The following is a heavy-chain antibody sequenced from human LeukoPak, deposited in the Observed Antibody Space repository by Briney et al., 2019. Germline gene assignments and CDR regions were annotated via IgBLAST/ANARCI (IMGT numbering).Heavy chain of an antibody. J-gene: IGHJ4*02. D-gene: IGHD6-19*01. CDR2: ISGSSNYI. Sequence: GGSLRLSCAASGFSFSTYSINWVRQAPGKGLEWVSSISGSSNYIYYADSVKGRFTISRDNSKNTLYLQMNSLRAEDTAVYYCARAIGGYSSGWADFDYWGQGTLVTVSS. V-gene: IGHV3-21*04. CDR3: ARAIGGYSSGWADFDY. CDR1: GFSFSTYS.